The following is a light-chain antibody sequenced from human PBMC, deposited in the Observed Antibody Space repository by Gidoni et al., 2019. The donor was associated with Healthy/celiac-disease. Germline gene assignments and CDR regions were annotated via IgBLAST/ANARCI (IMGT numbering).Light chain of an antibody. J-gene: IGKJ2*01. CDR1: QDISNY. CDR2: DAS. V-gene: IGKV1-33*01. CDR3: QQYDNLPPYT. Sequence: DIQMIQSPSSLSASVGDRVTITCQASQDISNYLNWYQQKPGKAPKLLIYDASNLETGVPSRFSGSGSGTDFTFTISSLQPEDSATYYCQQYDNLPPYTFGQGTKLEIK.